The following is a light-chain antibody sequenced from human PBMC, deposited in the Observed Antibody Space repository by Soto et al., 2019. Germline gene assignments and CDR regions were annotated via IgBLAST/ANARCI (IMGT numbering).Light chain of an antibody. CDR2: DAS. CDR3: QQYDSLPLT. V-gene: IGKV1-33*01. Sequence: DIPVTQSPSSLSASVGDRFTITCQASQDITNFLNWYRQKPGKAPNLLIYDASNLETGVPLRFSGSGSGSDFTFTISSLQPEDVATYYCQQYDSLPLTFGGGTKVDI. J-gene: IGKJ4*01. CDR1: QDITNF.